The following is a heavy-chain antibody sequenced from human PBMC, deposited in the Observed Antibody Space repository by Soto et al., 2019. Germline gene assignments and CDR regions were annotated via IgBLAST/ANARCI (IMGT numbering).Heavy chain of an antibody. J-gene: IGHJ4*02. V-gene: IGHV1-18*01. Sequence: QVQLVQSGPEVKKPGASLKVSCKTSGYTFTDYGITWVRQAPGQGLEWMGWISTDKGNTKYAQKFQGRVTMTTDTSTSTGDMELRSLRSDDTAVYYCSTRSPAFDYWGQGTLVNVST. CDR3: STRSPAFDY. CDR1: GYTFTDYG. CDR2: ISTDKGNT.